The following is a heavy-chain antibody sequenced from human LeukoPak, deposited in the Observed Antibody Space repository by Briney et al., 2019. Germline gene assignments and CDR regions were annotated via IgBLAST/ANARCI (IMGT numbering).Heavy chain of an antibody. Sequence: SETLSLTCTVSGGSISSYYWNWIRQPPGKGPEWIGYIYYSGSTNYNPSLKSRVTISVDTSKNQFSLKLSSVTAADTAVYYCARAARNRYLDVWGQGTTVTVSS. V-gene: IGHV4-59*01. CDR1: GGSISSYY. CDR2: IYYSGST. J-gene: IGHJ6*02. D-gene: IGHD3-9*01. CDR3: ARAARNRYLDV.